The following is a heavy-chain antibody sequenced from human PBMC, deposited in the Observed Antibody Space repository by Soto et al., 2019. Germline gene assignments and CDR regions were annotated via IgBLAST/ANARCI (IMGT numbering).Heavy chain of an antibody. V-gene: IGHV4-31*03. D-gene: IGHD3-22*01. CDR2: IYYSGST. CDR1: GGSISSGGYF. CDR3: ARGRYEDSSGYQTLYYFDY. Sequence: SETLSLTCTVSGGSISSGGYFWSWIRQHPGKGLEWIGYIYYSGSTYYNPSLKSRVTMSVDTSKNQFSLKLSSVTAADTAVYYCARGRYEDSSGYQTLYYFDYWGQGTLVTVSS. J-gene: IGHJ4*02.